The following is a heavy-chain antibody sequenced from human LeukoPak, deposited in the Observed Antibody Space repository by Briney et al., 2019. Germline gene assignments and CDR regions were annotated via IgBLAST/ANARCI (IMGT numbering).Heavy chain of an antibody. J-gene: IGHJ4*02. CDR2: IYYSGST. CDR3: AKLVSSGWYYDY. V-gene: IGHV4-59*08. CDR1: GGSISSNY. D-gene: IGHD6-19*01. Sequence: SETLSLTCTVSGGSISSNYRSWIRQPPGKGLEPIGYIYYSGSTNYNPSLKSRVTMSVDTSKNQFSLKVSSVTAADTAVYYCAKLVSSGWYYDYWGQGTLVTVSS.